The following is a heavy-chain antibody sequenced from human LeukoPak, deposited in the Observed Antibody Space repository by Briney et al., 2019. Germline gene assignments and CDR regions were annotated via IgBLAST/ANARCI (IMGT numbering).Heavy chain of an antibody. CDR3: ARDNREGSSGFDY. D-gene: IGHD3-22*01. CDR1: GFTVSSNY. CDR2: IYSGGST. Sequence: PGGSLRLSCAASGFTVSSNYMSWVRQAPGKGLEWVSVIYSGGSTYCADSVKGRFTISRDNSKNTLYLQMNSLRAEDTAVYYCARDNREGSSGFDYWGQGTLVTVSS. J-gene: IGHJ4*02. V-gene: IGHV3-53*01.